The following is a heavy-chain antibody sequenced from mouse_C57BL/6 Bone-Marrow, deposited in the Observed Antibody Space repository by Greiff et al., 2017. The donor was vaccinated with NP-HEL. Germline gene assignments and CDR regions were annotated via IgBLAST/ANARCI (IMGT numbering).Heavy chain of an antibody. CDR2: INSDGGST. J-gene: IGHJ3*01. CDR1: EYEFPSHD. Sequence: EVKLVESGGGLVQPGESLKLSCESNEYEFPSHDMSWVRKTPEKRLELVAAINSDGGSTYYPDTMERRFIISRDNTKKTLYLQVSSLRSEDTAVCYCARLGDYVSFAYWGQGTLVTVSA. V-gene: IGHV5-2*01. CDR3: ARLGDYVSFAY. D-gene: IGHD2-4*01.